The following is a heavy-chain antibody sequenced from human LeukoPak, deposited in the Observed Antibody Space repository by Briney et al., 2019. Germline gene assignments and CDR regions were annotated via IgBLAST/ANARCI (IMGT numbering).Heavy chain of an antibody. V-gene: IGHV4-31*03. J-gene: IGHJ4*02. CDR3: ARALNGYFYAFDS. CDR2: IYYTGTT. D-gene: IGHD2/OR15-2a*01. CDR1: GGSISSVPHY. Sequence: TSETLSLTCTVSGGSISSVPHYWSWIRQLPGKGLEWIGYIYYTGTTYYNPSLKSRVTISADTSKNLLSLKLTSVTAADSAVYYCARALNGYFYAFDSWGQGTLVTVSS.